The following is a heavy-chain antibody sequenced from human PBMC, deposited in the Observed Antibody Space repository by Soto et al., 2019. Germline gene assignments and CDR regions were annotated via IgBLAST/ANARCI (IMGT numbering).Heavy chain of an antibody. Sequence: PGWSLRLSCVSSVFTFSDYSVSWVRQAPGKGLEWLSSISSSSTFTHYADSVKGRFTISRDNAKNSLYLQMNSLRAEDTAVYYCAAPYSTGHRLLGYWGQGTLVTVSS. J-gene: IGHJ4*02. CDR2: ISSSSTFT. CDR1: VFTFSDYS. CDR3: AAPYSTGHRLLGY. D-gene: IGHD6-19*01. V-gene: IGHV3-21*01.